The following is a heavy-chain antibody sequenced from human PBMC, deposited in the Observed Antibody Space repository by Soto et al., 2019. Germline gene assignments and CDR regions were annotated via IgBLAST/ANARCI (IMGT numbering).Heavy chain of an antibody. CDR2: ISSSSSTI. D-gene: IGHD4-17*01. Sequence: EVQLVEFGGGLEQPGGSLRLSCAASGFTFSSYSMNWVRQAPGKGLEWVSYISSSSSTIYYADSVKGRFTISRDNAKNSLYLQMNSLRAEDTAVYYCARIGRLRWGDYWGQGTLVTVST. CDR3: ARIGRLRWGDY. J-gene: IGHJ4*02. V-gene: IGHV3-48*01. CDR1: GFTFSSYS.